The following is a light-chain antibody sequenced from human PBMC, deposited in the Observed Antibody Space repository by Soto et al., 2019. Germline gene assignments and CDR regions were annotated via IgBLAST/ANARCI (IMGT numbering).Light chain of an antibody. CDR1: RRDVRDYKY. CDR2: DVS. CDR3: CSYTDTNTPNYV. Sequence: QSALTQPASVSGYPGQSITISCSGKRRDVRDYKYVSWYQHHPGKAPKLIISDVSNRPPGGSNRFSASKSGSTASLTISGLQAEDEADYYWCSYTDTNTPNYVFGSGNKVTAL. V-gene: IGLV2-14*03. J-gene: IGLJ1*01.